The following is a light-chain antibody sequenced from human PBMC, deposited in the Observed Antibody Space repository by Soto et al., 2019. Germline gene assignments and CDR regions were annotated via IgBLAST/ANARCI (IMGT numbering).Light chain of an antibody. CDR2: TTS. CDR1: QSVTSSC. Sequence: EIVLTQSPATLSLSPGERATLSCTASQSVTSSCLAWYQRKPGQAPRLLIHTTSTRATDIPDRFSGSGSGTDFTPTISRLQPEDFAVYYCQQCGGSPLFSFGPGTRVDI. V-gene: IGKV3-20*01. CDR3: QQCGGSPLFS. J-gene: IGKJ3*01.